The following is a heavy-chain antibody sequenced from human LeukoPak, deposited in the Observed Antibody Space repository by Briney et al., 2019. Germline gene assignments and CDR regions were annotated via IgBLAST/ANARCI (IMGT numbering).Heavy chain of an antibody. J-gene: IGHJ4*02. CDR2: IYYSGST. D-gene: IGHD1-26*01. CDR1: GGSISSYY. CDR3: PRVHGGATTY. Sequence: SETLSLTCTVSGGSISSYYWSWIRQPPGKGLEWIGYIYYSGSTNYNPSLTSRVTISVDRSKNQFALKLSSVTAADTAVYYCPRVHGGATTYWGQGTLVTVSS. V-gene: IGHV4-59*01.